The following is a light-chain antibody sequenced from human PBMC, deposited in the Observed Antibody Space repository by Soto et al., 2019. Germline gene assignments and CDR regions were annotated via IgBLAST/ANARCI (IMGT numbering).Light chain of an antibody. J-gene: IGLJ2*01. CDR1: SSDVWSYNL. Sequence: QSALTQPASVSGSPGQSITISCTGTSSDVWSYNLVSWYQQHPGKAPKLMIYEGSKRPSGVSNRFSGSKSGNTASMTISGLQAEDEADYYCCSYAGSSLPFGGGTKLTVL. CDR2: EGS. CDR3: CSYAGSSLP. V-gene: IGLV2-23*01.